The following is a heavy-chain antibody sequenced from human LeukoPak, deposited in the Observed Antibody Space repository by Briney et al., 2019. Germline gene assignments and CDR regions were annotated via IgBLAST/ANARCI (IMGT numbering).Heavy chain of an antibody. CDR1: GFTFSTYN. D-gene: IGHD1-14*01. V-gene: IGHV3-48*04. Sequence: GGSLRLSCAASGFTFSTYNMNWVRQAPGKGLEWVSYISSSSSTIYYADSVKGRFTISRDNAKNSLFLQMNSLRAEDTAVYYCARGTTGFDYWGQGTLVTVSS. CDR2: ISSSSSTI. CDR3: ARGTTGFDY. J-gene: IGHJ4*02.